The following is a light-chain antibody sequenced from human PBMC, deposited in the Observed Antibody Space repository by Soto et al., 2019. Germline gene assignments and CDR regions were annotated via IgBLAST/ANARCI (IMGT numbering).Light chain of an antibody. CDR1: QSVSSN. J-gene: IGKJ3*01. CDR2: GAS. V-gene: IGKV3-15*01. Sequence: EIVMTQSPATLSVSPGERATLSCRASQSVSSNLAWYQQKPGQAPRLLIYGASPRATGIPARFSGSGSGTEFTHTISSLQSEDFAVYYCQQYNNWPFTFGPGTKVDIK. CDR3: QQYNNWPFT.